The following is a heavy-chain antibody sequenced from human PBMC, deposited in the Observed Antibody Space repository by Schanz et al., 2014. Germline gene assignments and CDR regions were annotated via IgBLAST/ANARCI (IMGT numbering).Heavy chain of an antibody. D-gene: IGHD6-19*01. CDR2: FYNPGST. V-gene: IGHV4-59*08. CDR3: ARNKYTSGWYYFDY. J-gene: IGHJ4*02. Sequence: QVQLQESGPGLVKPSETLSLTCTVSGDSVNSNYWNWIRQSPGRGLEWIGHFYNPGSTNYNPSLKSRAPISIDTSTTQVPLKRPSVPAADTAVYFCARNKYTSGWYYFDYWGQGVLVTVSS. CDR1: GDSVNSNY.